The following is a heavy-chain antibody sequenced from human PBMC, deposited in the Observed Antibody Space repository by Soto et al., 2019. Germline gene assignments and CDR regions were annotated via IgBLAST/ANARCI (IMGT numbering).Heavy chain of an antibody. V-gene: IGHV3-74*01. CDR3: TRAPRPASIGTGAF. J-gene: IGHJ4*02. CDR2: ITDDGSTT. Sequence: PGGSLRLSCETSGFIFKMYWMHWVRQVPGQGPQWVARITDDGSTTYYAASVEGRFTISRDNAKNALYLQMTSVRPADTAVYYCTRAPRPASIGTGAFWGQGTLVTVSS. CDR1: GFIFKMYW. D-gene: IGHD3-10*01.